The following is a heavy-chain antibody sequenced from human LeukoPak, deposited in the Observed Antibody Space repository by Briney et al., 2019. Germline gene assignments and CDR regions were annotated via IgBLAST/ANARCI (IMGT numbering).Heavy chain of an antibody. V-gene: IGHV3-23*01. CDR3: AKVVWGYYYGSGSLFYFDY. Sequence: GGSLRLSCAASGFTFSSYAMSWVRQAPGKGLEWVSAISGSGGSTYYADSVKGRFTISRDNSKNTPYLQMNSLRAEDTAVYYCAKVVWGYYYGSGSLFYFDYWGQGTLVTVSS. J-gene: IGHJ4*02. CDR1: GFTFSSYA. CDR2: ISGSGGST. D-gene: IGHD3-10*01.